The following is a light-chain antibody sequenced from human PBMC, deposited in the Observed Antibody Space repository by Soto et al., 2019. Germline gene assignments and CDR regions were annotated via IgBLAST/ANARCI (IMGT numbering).Light chain of an antibody. CDR2: WAS. CDR1: QSVLYSSNNKNY. J-gene: IGKJ1*01. V-gene: IGKV4-1*01. CDR3: QQYYSTPRT. Sequence: DILMTQSPDSLAVSLGEWGMIKCMSRQSVLYSSNNKNYLAWYQQKPGQPPKLLIYWASTRESGVPDRFSGSGSGTDFTLTISSLQAEDVAVYYCQQYYSTPRTFGQGTKVDIK.